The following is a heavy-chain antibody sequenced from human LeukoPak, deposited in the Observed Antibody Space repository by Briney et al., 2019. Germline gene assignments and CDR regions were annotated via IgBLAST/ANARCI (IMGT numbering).Heavy chain of an antibody. D-gene: IGHD4-17*01. CDR1: GFTFSSYG. V-gene: IGHV3-30*18. Sequence: GRSLRLSCAASGFTFSSYGMHWVRQAPGKGLEWVAVISYDGSNKYYADSVKGRFTISRDNSKNTLYLQMNSLRAEDTAVYYCAKDQGDYGDYVVADWGGCDAFDIWGQGTMVTVSS. CDR3: AKDQGDYGDYVVADWGGCDAFDI. CDR2: ISYDGSNK. J-gene: IGHJ3*02.